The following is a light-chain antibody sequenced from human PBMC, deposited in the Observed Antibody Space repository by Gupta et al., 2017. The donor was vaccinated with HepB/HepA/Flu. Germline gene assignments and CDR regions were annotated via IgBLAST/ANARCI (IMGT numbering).Light chain of an antibody. V-gene: IGKV1-9*01. J-gene: IGKJ5*01. CDR3: QQIKTFPIT. CDR2: VAS. Sequence: DIQLTQSPSFLSASVGDRVTITCRASQGIRSYLAWYQQKPGKAPKLLIYVASTLQSGVPSRVSGSGSGTEFTLTISSLQPEDFASYYCQQIKTFPITFGQWTRLEIK. CDR1: QGIRSY.